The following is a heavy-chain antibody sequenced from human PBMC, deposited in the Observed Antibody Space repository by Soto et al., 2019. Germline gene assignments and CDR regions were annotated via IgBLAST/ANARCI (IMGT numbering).Heavy chain of an antibody. CDR2: IYYSGST. CDR3: ARDRECSGGSCYSWFDP. V-gene: IGHV4-30-4*01. CDR1: GGSISSGDYY. Sequence: QVQLQESGPGLVKPSQTLSLTCTVSGGSISSGDYYWSWIRQPPGKGLEWIGYIYYSGSTYYNPSLKSRVTISVDTSKNQFSLKLSSVTAADTAVYYCARDRECSGGSCYSWFDPWGQGTLVTVSS. D-gene: IGHD2-15*01. J-gene: IGHJ5*02.